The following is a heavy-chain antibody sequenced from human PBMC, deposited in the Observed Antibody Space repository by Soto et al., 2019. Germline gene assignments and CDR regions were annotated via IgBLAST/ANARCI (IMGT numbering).Heavy chain of an antibody. Sequence: DVQLVESGGDLVQPGGSLRLSCAGSGFRFSAYWIHWVRQVPGKGLFWVSRIDNDGSTTYAEAVKGRFTISRDNAQNTVYLQMNSLRAEDTAVYYCARDSARTFDYWGQGTLVSVSS. V-gene: IGHV3-74*01. CDR1: GFRFSAYW. D-gene: IGHD3-10*01. CDR2: IDNDGST. CDR3: ARDSARTFDY. J-gene: IGHJ4*02.